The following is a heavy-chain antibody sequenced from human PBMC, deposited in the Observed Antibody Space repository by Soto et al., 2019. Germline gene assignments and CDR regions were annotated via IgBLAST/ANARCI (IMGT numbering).Heavy chain of an antibody. Sequence: GASVKVSCKASGYTFTSYGISWVRQAPGQGLEWMGWISAYNGNTNYAQKLQGRVTMTTDTSTSTAYMELRSLRSDDTAVYYCARDGTYYYDSSGYYSHYYYGMDVWGQGTTVTVSS. CDR1: GYTFTSYG. D-gene: IGHD3-22*01. J-gene: IGHJ6*02. V-gene: IGHV1-18*01. CDR2: ISAYNGNT. CDR3: ARDGTYYYDSSGYYSHYYYGMDV.